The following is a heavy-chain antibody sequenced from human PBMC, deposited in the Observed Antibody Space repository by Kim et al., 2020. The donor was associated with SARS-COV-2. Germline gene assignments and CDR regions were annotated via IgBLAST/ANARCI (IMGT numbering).Heavy chain of an antibody. J-gene: IGHJ4*02. V-gene: IGHV4-39*01. Sequence: SETLSLTCTVSGGSISSSSYYWGWIRQPPGKGREWIGSIYYSGRTYYNPSLKSRVTISVDTSKNQFSLKLSSVTAADTAVYYGARRGLYYDFWSGYYKGGFFYYWGQGTLVTVSS. CDR3: ARRGLYYDFWSGYYKGGFFYY. CDR2: IYYSGRT. D-gene: IGHD3-3*01. CDR1: GGSISSSSYY.